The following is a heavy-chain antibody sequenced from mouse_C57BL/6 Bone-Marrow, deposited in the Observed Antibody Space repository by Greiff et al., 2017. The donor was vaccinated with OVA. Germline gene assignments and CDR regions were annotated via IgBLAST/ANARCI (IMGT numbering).Heavy chain of an antibody. J-gene: IGHJ1*03. D-gene: IGHD2-1*01. CDR2: IDPSDSYT. V-gene: IGHV1-69*01. Sequence: VQLQQSGAELVMPGASVKLSCKASGYTFTSYWMHWVKQRPGQGLEWIGEIDPSDSYTNYNQKFKGKSTLTVDKSSSTAYMQLSSLTSEDSAVYYCASGIYYGNSYWYFDVWGTGTTVTVSS. CDR3: ASGIYYGNSYWYFDV. CDR1: GYTFTSYW.